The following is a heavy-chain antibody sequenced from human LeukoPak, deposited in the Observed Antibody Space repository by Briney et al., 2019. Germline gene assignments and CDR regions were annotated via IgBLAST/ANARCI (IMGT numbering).Heavy chain of an antibody. J-gene: IGHJ4*02. CDR1: GFSFSSYA. V-gene: IGHV3-23*01. D-gene: IGHD2-21*01. CDR3: AKGRVIDTDYFDY. Sequence: GGSLRLSCAASGFSFSSYAMTWVRQAPGKGLEWVSAISRSGDSTYYADSVKGRFTISRDNSNNMLYLQMNSLRADDTAVYYCAKGRVIDTDYFDYWGQGTLVTVSS. CDR2: ISRSGDST.